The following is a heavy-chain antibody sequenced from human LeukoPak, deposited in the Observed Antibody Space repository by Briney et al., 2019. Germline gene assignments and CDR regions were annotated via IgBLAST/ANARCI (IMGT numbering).Heavy chain of an antibody. CDR3: AKDMALQY. J-gene: IGHJ1*01. CDR2: ININSGVT. D-gene: IGHD4/OR15-4a*01. CDR1: GFTFSTYS. V-gene: IGHV3-48*01. Sequence: GGSLRLSCAASGFTFSTYSMNWVRQAPGKGLEWISYININSGVTWYADSVKGRFTVSRDTAKSSQYLQMNSLRAEDTAVYYCAKDMALQYWGQGTLVTVSS.